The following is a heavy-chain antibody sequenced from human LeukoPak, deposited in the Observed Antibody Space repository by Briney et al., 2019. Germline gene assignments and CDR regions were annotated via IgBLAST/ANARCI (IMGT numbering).Heavy chain of an antibody. V-gene: IGHV5-51*01. CDR2: IYPGDSDT. Sequence: HGESLKISCKGSGYSFTSYWIGWVRQMPGKGLEWMGIIYPGDSDTRYSPSFQGQVTISADKSISTAYLQWSSLKASDTAMYYCARTHYYDTPLYYYYGMDVWGQGTTVTVPS. D-gene: IGHD3-22*01. CDR1: GYSFTSYW. CDR3: ARTHYYDTPLYYYYGMDV. J-gene: IGHJ6*02.